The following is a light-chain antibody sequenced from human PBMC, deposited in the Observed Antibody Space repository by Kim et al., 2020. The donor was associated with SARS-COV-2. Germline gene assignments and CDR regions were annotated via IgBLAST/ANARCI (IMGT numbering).Light chain of an antibody. CDR2: KVS. V-gene: IGKV2-30*02. Sequence: DVVMTQSPLSLPVTLGQPASISCRSSQSLVHSDGNTYLNWFQQRPGQSPRRLIYKVSNRDSGVPDRFSGSGSGTDFTLKISRVEAEDVGVYYCMQGTHWHALTFGGGTKVDIK. CDR3: MQGTHWHALT. CDR1: QSLVHSDGNTY. J-gene: IGKJ4*01.